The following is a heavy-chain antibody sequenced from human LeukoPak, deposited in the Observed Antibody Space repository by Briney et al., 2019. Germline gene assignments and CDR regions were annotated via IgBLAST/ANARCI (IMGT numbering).Heavy chain of an antibody. Sequence: SETLSLTCTVSGYSISSGYYWSWIRQPAGKGLEWIGRVYSAGAIYTPSLKSRVSMSLDTSRNQLSLKVTSVTAADTAVYFCARAQTPSWFDPWGKGILVTVSS. V-gene: IGHV4-4*07. CDR1: GYSISSGYY. J-gene: IGHJ5*02. CDR3: ARAQTPSWFDP. CDR2: VYSAGA.